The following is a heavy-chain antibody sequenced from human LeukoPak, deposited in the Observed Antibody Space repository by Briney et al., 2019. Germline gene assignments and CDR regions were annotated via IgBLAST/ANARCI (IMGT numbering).Heavy chain of an antibody. Sequence: GGSLRLSCAAPGFTFSSYAMHWVRQATGKGLEWVSAIGTAGDTYYPGSAKGRFTTSRENAKNSLYLQMNSLRAGDTAVYYCARAPVDTAMVTDHYYYGMDVWGQGTTVTVSS. CDR2: IGTAGDT. D-gene: IGHD5-18*01. J-gene: IGHJ6*02. CDR3: ARAPVDTAMVTDHYYYGMDV. CDR1: GFTFSSYA. V-gene: IGHV3-13*01.